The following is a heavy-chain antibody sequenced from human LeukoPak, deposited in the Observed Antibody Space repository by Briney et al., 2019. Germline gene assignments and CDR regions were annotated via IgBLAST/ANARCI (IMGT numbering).Heavy chain of an antibody. CDR2: IYYSGST. Sequence: SEILSLTCTVSGGSISSYYWSWIRQPPGKGLEWIGYIYYSGSTNYNPSLKSRVTISVDTSKNQFSLKLSSVTAADTAVNYCARSRGRGYSGYGFDYWGQGTLVTVSS. V-gene: IGHV4-59*01. J-gene: IGHJ4*02. D-gene: IGHD5-12*01. CDR1: GGSISSYY. CDR3: ARSRGRGYSGYGFDY.